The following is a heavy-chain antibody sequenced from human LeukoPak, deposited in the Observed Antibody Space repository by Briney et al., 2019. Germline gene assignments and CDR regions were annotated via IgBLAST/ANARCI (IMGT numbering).Heavy chain of an antibody. CDR2: ISYNSATK. CDR3: AQDYCGGDCYSGWYFDL. Sequence: GRSLRLSCAASAFTFDDYAMHWVRQAPGKGLEGFSGISYNSATKAYADSVKGRFPISRDNRKNSLYLQMNSLRAEDTALYYCAQDYCGGDCYSGWYFDLWGRGTLVTVSS. J-gene: IGHJ2*01. V-gene: IGHV3-9*01. CDR1: AFTFDDYA. D-gene: IGHD2-21*02.